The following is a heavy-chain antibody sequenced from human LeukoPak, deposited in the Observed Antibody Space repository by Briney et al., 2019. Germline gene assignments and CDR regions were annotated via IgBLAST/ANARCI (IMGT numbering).Heavy chain of an antibody. CDR2: IYYSGST. D-gene: IGHD6-19*01. CDR1: GGSISGYY. CDR3: ARHGHGYSSGWFDY. V-gene: IGHV4-59*08. J-gene: IGHJ4*02. Sequence: SETLSLTCTVSGGSISGYYWSWIRQPPGKGLEWIGYIYYSGSTNYNPPLKSRVTISVDTSKNQFSLKLSSVTAADTAVYYCARHGHGYSSGWFDYWGQGTLVTVSS.